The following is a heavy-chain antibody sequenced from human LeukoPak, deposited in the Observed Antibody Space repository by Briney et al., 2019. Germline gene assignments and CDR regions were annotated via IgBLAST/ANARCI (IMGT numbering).Heavy chain of an antibody. CDR2: ISGSSSHI. CDR3: ARAMVRGVIYYYYGMDV. Sequence: GGSLRLSCAASGFTFSSLSMNWVRQAPGKGLEWVSSISGSSSHIYNADSAKGRFTISRDNGKNSLYLQMNSLRAEDTAVYYCARAMVRGVIYYYYGMDVWGQGTTVTVSS. V-gene: IGHV3-21*01. D-gene: IGHD3-10*01. J-gene: IGHJ6*02. CDR1: GFTFSSLS.